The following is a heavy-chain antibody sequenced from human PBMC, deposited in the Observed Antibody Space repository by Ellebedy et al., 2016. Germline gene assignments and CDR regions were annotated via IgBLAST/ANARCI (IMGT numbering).Heavy chain of an antibody. V-gene: IGHV3-13*01. CDR1: GFTFSSHD. CDR3: ARDSNYGHFDY. Sequence: GESLKISCAASGFTFSSHDMHWVRQTTGKGLEWVSGIDTAGDTYYPGSVKGRFTISRENAKNSLYLQMNSLRAEDTAIYYCARDSNYGHFDYWGQGTLVVVSS. CDR2: IDTAGDT. D-gene: IGHD4-17*01. J-gene: IGHJ4*02.